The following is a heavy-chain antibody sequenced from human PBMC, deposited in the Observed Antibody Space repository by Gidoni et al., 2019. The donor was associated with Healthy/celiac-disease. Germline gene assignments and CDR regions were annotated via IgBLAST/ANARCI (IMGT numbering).Heavy chain of an antibody. Sequence: QLQLQESGPGLVKPPETLSLTCTVSGCSISSSSYYWGWIRQPPGKGLEWIGSIYYSGSAYYNPSLKSRVTISVDTSKNQFSLKLSSVTAAETAVYYCARFRHSSAFVDYWGQGTLVTVSS. J-gene: IGHJ4*02. CDR1: GCSISSSSYY. D-gene: IGHD6-19*01. CDR2: IYYSGSA. CDR3: ARFRHSSAFVDY. V-gene: IGHV4-39*01.